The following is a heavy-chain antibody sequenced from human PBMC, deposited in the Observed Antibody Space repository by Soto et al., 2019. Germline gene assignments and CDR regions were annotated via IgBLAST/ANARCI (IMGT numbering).Heavy chain of an antibody. J-gene: IGHJ4*02. CDR3: ASLRYYYDSSGYFDY. CDR2: IYYSGST. CDR1: GGSISSGGYY. Sequence: SETLSLTCTVSGGSISSGGYYWSWIRQHPGKGLEWIGYIYYSGSTYYNPSLKSRVTISVDTSKNQFSLKLSSVTAADTAVYSCASLRYYYDSSGYFDYWGQGTLVTVSS. V-gene: IGHV4-31*03. D-gene: IGHD3-22*01.